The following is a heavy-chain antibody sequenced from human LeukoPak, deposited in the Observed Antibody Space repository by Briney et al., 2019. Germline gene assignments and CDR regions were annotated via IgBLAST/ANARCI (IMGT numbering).Heavy chain of an antibody. J-gene: IGHJ4*02. D-gene: IGHD6-19*01. Sequence: PGGSLRLSCAASGFTFSSYGMHSVRQAPGKGLEWVAVIWYDGSNKYYADSVKGRFTISRDNSKNTLYLQMNSLRAEDTAVYYCARDHSSGWYSDYFDYWGQGTLVTVSS. CDR1: GFTFSSYG. CDR2: IWYDGSNK. V-gene: IGHV3-33*01. CDR3: ARDHSSGWYSDYFDY.